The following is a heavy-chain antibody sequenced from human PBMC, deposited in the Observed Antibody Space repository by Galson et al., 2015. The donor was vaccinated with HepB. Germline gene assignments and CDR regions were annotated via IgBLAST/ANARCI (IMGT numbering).Heavy chain of an antibody. CDR3: ALEGWLVRGGFDY. Sequence: CAISGDSVSSNSAAWNWIRQSPSRGLEWLGRTYYRSKWYNGYAASVKSRITINPDTSKNQFSLQLNSVTPEDTAVYYCALEGWLVRGGFDYWGQGTLVTVSS. J-gene: IGHJ4*02. V-gene: IGHV6-1*01. CDR1: GDSVSSNSAA. CDR2: TYYRSKWYN. D-gene: IGHD6-19*01.